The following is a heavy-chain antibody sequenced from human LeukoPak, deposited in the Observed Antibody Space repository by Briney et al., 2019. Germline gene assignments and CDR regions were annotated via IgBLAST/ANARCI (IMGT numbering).Heavy chain of an antibody. CDR3: AIRGIPYE. Sequence: PGGSLRLSCAASGFTFSNYAMHWVRQAPGKGLEWVAVVSYDGSNKYYADSVRGRFTISRDNSKNTLSLQMNGLRAEDTAVYYCAIRGIPYEWGQGTLVTVSS. CDR1: GFTFSNYA. V-gene: IGHV3-30-3*01. J-gene: IGHJ4*02. CDR2: VSYDGSNK. D-gene: IGHD3-22*01.